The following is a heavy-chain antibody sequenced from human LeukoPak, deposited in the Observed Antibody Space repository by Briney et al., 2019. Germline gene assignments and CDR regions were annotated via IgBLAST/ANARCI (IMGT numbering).Heavy chain of an antibody. Sequence: PGGSLRLSCAASGFTFSTYWMHWVRQVPGKGLVWVSRINSDESSTNYADSVKGRFTISRDNAKNSLYLQMNSLRAEDTAVYYCAREVFAAAAASDDFDCWGQGTLVTVSS. CDR1: GFTFSTYW. J-gene: IGHJ4*02. CDR3: AREVFAAAAASDDFDC. D-gene: IGHD6-13*01. CDR2: INSDESST. V-gene: IGHV3-74*01.